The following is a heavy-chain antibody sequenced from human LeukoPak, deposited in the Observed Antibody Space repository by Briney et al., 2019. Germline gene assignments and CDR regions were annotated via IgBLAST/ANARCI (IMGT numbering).Heavy chain of an antibody. V-gene: IGHV5-51*01. CDR2: IYPGDSDT. D-gene: IGHD2-21*01. Sequence: GESLKISCKGSGSRFTSYWIGWVRQMPGKGLEGMGIIYPGDSDTRYSPSFQGQVTISADKSISTAYLQWSSLKASDTAMYYCAKSQYSLDAFDIWGQGTMVTVSS. CDR1: GSRFTSYW. CDR3: AKSQYSLDAFDI. J-gene: IGHJ3*02.